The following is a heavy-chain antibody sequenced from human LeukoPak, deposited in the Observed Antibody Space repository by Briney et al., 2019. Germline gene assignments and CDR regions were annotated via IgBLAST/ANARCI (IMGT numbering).Heavy chain of an antibody. CDR2: IYSGGST. CDR1: GLTVSKNY. J-gene: IGHJ4*02. D-gene: IGHD3-10*01. V-gene: IGHV3-53*01. Sequence: GRSLRLSCAASGLTVSKNYMSWVRQAPGKGLESVSVIYSGGSTYYADSVRGRFTISRDNSKNTLYLRMNSLRVEDTAVYYCARVGGHWGQGTLVTVSS. CDR3: ARVGGH.